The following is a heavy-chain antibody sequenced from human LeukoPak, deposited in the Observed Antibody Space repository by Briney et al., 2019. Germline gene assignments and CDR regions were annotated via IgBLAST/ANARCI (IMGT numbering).Heavy chain of an antibody. D-gene: IGHD3-10*01. CDR2: ISGSGGST. Sequence: PGGSLRLSCAASGFTFSSYAMSWVRQAPGKGLEWVSAISGSGGSTYYADSVKGRFTISRDNSKNTLYLQMNSLRAEDTAVYYCAGLLWFGESFDYWGQGTLVTVSS. V-gene: IGHV3-23*01. CDR3: AGLLWFGESFDY. CDR1: GFTFSSYA. J-gene: IGHJ4*02.